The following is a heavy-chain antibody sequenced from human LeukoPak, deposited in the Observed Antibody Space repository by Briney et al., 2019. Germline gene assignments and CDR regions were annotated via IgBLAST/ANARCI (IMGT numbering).Heavy chain of an antibody. CDR2: ISGSSSST. J-gene: IGHJ4*02. D-gene: IGHD1-26*01. V-gene: IGHV3-23*01. CDR1: GFTFGDHA. CDR3: AEEVGATYPTFDS. Sequence: GGSLRLSCTGSGFTFGDHAMSWFRQAPGKGLEWVSSISGSSSSTYYADSVKGRFTISRDNSKSTLYLQMNSLRAEDTAVYYCAEEVGATYPTFDSWGQGTLVTVSS.